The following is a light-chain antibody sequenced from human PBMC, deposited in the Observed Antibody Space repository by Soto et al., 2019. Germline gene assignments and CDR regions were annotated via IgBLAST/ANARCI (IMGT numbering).Light chain of an antibody. CDR3: QQYNPGT. J-gene: IGKJ1*01. V-gene: IGKV1-5*01. CDR2: DAS. CDR1: QSISRG. Sequence: DIQMTQSPPTLSASVGDRVTITCRASQSISRGLAWHQQKAGEAPKLLIYDASTLVSGVPSRFSGSGSETEFTLTISSLQPDDFATYYCQQYNPGTFGQGTKVEIK.